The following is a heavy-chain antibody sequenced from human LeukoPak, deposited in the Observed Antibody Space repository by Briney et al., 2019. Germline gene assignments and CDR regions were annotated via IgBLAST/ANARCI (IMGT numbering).Heavy chain of an antibody. CDR3: ARGMVYAVFDI. D-gene: IGHD2-8*01. J-gene: IGHJ3*02. CDR2: IKQDGSEK. CDR1: GFTFSSYW. Sequence: GAPRLSCAASGFTFSSYWMSWVRQAPGKGLEWVANIKQDGSEKYYVDSVKGRFTISRDNAKNSLYLQMNSLRAEDTAVYYCARGMVYAVFDIWGLGTMVTVSS. V-gene: IGHV3-7*01.